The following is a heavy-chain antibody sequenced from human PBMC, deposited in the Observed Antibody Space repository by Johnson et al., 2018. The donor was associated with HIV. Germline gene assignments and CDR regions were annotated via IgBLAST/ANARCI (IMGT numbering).Heavy chain of an antibody. V-gene: IGHV3-30*18. D-gene: IGHD3-16*01. CDR1: GFTFSSYG. CDR3: AKEVLGGWGGDAFDI. CDR2: ISYDGSNK. Sequence: QVQLVESGGGVVQPGRSLRLSCAASGFTFSSYGMHWVRQAPGKGLEWVAVISYDGSNKYYADSVKGRFTISRDNSKNPLYLQMNSRRAEDTAVYYCAKEVLGGWGGDAFDIWGQGTMVTVSS. J-gene: IGHJ3*02.